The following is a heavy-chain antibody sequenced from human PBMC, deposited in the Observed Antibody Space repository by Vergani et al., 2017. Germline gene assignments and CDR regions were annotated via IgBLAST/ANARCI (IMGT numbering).Heavy chain of an antibody. D-gene: IGHD4-17*01. CDR1: GYTFTGYY. V-gene: IGHV1-2*02. J-gene: IGHJ6*02. Sequence: QVQLVQSGAEVKKPGASVKVSCKASGYTFTGYYMHWVRQAPGQGLEWMGWINPTSVGTNYAQKFQGRVTMTSDTSISEASMELSRLRSDDTAVYYCAREEHDYGLLYYYYGMDVWGQGTTVTVSS. CDR3: AREEHDYGLLYYYYGMDV. CDR2: INPTSVGT.